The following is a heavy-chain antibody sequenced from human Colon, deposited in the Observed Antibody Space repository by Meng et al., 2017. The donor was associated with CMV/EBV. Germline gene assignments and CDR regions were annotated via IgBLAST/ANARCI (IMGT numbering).Heavy chain of an antibody. CDR2: IKQDGSEK. CDR3: ARDSGVLMAYRDY. CDR1: GFTFSNYW. D-gene: IGHD2-8*01. V-gene: IGHV3-7*01. Sequence: GGSLRLSCAASGFTFSNYWMSWVRQAPGKGLEWVANIKQDGSEKYYVDSVKGRFTISRDNAKNLVSLQMNSLRAEDTAVYYCARDSGVLMAYRDYWGQGTLVTVSS. J-gene: IGHJ4*02.